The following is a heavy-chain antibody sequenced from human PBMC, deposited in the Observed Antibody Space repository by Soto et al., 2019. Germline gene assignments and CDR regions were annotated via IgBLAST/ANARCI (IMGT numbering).Heavy chain of an antibody. CDR2: ILHDGNNK. J-gene: IGHJ4*02. Sequence: HPGGSLRLSCAASGFTFSSYAMHWVRQAPGKGLEWVAIILHDGNNKYYADSVKGRFTISRDNSKNTLYLQMNSLRTEDTAIYYCARDDEGGSYCDLGYWGQGTLVTVSS. V-gene: IGHV3-30-3*01. CDR3: ARDDEGGSYCDLGY. CDR1: GFTFSSYA. D-gene: IGHD3-10*01.